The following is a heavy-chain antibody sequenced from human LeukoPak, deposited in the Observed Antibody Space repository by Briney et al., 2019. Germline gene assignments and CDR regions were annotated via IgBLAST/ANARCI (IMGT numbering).Heavy chain of an antibody. CDR2: IYYSGST. Sequence: SETQSLTCTVSGGSISSSSYYWGWIRQPPGKGLEWIGSIYYSGSTYYNPSLKSRVTISVDTSKNQFSLKLSSVTAADTAVYYCAREIGGDSSGYPDYYYYYMDVWGKGTTVTVSS. CDR1: GGSISSSSYY. V-gene: IGHV4-39*07. CDR3: AREIGGDSSGYPDYYYYYMDV. J-gene: IGHJ6*03. D-gene: IGHD3-22*01.